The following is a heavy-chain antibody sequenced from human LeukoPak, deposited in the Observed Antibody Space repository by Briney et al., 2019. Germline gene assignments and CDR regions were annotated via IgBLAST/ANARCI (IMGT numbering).Heavy chain of an antibody. V-gene: IGHV4-4*07. D-gene: IGHD3-3*01. CDR2: IYTSGST. J-gene: IGHJ4*02. Sequence: SETLSLTCTVSGGSISRYYWSWIRQPAGKGLEWIGRIYTSGSTNYNPSLKSRVTMSIDTSKNQFSLKLRSVIAADTAVYYCASSDFWRGYGDYWGQGTLVTVSS. CDR1: GGSISRYY. CDR3: ASSDFWRGYGDY.